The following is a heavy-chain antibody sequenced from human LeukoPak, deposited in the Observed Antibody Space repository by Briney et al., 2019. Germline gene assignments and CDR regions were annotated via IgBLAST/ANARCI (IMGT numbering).Heavy chain of an antibody. CDR2: IYYSGST. V-gene: IGHV4-59*08. CDR1: GGSINSYY. D-gene: IGHD6-13*01. Sequence: SETLSLTCTVSGGSINSYYWSWIRQPPGKGLGWIGHIYYSGSTNYNPSLKSRATISVDTSKNQFSLKLSSVTAADTAVYYCARHAYSSLWYDYWGQGTLVTVSS. J-gene: IGHJ4*02. CDR3: ARHAYSSLWYDY.